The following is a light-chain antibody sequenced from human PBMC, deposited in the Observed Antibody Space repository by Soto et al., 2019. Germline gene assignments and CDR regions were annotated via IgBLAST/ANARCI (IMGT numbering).Light chain of an antibody. J-gene: IGKJ5*01. CDR1: QSISSD. V-gene: IGKV1-39*01. CDR2: AAS. CDR3: QQIYSIPIT. Sequence: IQMTQSPFFLSASVADRVTITCRTSQSISSDLNWYQQKAGKAPKLLIYAASSLQSGVPSRFSGSGSGTHFTLTISSLQPEDFATYYCQQIYSIPITFGQGTRLEI.